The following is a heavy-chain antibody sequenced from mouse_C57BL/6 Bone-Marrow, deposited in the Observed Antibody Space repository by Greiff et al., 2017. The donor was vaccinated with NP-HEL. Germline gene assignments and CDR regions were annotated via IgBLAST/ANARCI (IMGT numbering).Heavy chain of an antibody. Sequence: VQLQQPGAELVKPGASVKLSCKASGYTFTSYWMHWVKQRPGRGLEWIGRIDPTSGGTKYNAKFKSKATLTVDKPSSTAYMQLSSLTSEDSAVYDCARDYYYGSSPCYFDVWGTGTTVTVSS. CDR3: ARDYYYGSSPCYFDV. CDR1: GYTFTSYW. J-gene: IGHJ1*03. D-gene: IGHD1-1*01. V-gene: IGHV1-72*01. CDR2: IDPTSGGT.